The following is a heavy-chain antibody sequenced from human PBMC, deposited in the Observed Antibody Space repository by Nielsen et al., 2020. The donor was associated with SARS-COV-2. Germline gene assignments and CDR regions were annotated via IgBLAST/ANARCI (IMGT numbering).Heavy chain of an antibody. CDR3: VRYCSSTSCPRYYYYYYMDV. CDR2: INHSGST. Sequence: SETLSLTCAVYGGSFSGYYWSWIRQPPGKGLEWIGEINHSGSTNYNPSLKSRVTISVDTSKNQFSLKLSSVTAADTAVYYCVRYCSSTSCPRYYYYYYMDVWGKGTTVTVSS. D-gene: IGHD2-2*01. V-gene: IGHV4-34*01. J-gene: IGHJ6*03. CDR1: GGSFSGYY.